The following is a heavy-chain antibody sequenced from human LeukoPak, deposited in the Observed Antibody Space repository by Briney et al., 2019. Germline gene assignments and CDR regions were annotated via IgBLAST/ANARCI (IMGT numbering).Heavy chain of an antibody. CDR1: GFTFSDYY. J-gene: IGHJ6*02. D-gene: IGHD4-17*01. CDR3: ARVNTVTSPGGHYGMDV. Sequence: GSLRLSCAASGFTFSDYYMSWIRQAPGKGLEWVSYISSSGSTIYYADSVKGRFTISRDNAKNSLYLQMNSLRAEDTAVYYCARVNTVTSPGGHYGMDVWGQGTTVTVSS. V-gene: IGHV3-11*01. CDR2: ISSSGSTI.